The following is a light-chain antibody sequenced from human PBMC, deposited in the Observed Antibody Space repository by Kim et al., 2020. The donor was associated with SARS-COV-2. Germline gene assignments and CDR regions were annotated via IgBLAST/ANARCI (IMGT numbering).Light chain of an antibody. Sequence: GQSITISGSGTSGDIGNSKSVSWYQQHSGEAPRLIIYDVRDRPSGVSARFSGSKSANMASLTISGLRSEDEADYYCCSTSNTLDYVCGSGTKVTVL. CDR3: CSTSNTLDYV. V-gene: IGLV2-14*03. J-gene: IGLJ1*01. CDR1: SGDIGNSKS. CDR2: DVR.